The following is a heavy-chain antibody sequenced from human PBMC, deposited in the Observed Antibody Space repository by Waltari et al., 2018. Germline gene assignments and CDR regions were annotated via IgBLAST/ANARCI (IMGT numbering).Heavy chain of an antibody. CDR1: GDSMSRTCW. CDR2: VHGSGKT. V-gene: IGHV4-4*03. Sequence: QLQLQQSGPGLVKPPESLSLTCPVSGDSMSRTCWWSWVRQSPGKGLEWIGQVHGSGKTNYNPSLASRVTILLDTSNNQFSLKVSSATAADTAMYYCARDRGRGLYLDSWGQGTLVTVSP. CDR3: ARDRGRGLYLDS. D-gene: IGHD2-15*01. J-gene: IGHJ4*02.